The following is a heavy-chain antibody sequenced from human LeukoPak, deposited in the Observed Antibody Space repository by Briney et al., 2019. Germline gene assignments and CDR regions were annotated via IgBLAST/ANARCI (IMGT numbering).Heavy chain of an antibody. V-gene: IGHV3-48*01. J-gene: IGHJ6*03. CDR3: ARDSEVPAGHYYYYYMDV. CDR1: GFTFSSYS. Sequence: GGSLRLSCAASGFTFSSYSMNWVRQAPGKGLEWLSYITGGSSSTTSYADSVKGRFTISRDNAKNSLDLHMTSLRAEDTAVYYCARDSEVPAGHYYYYYMDVWGKGTTVTISS. CDR2: ITGGSSSTT. D-gene: IGHD2-2*01.